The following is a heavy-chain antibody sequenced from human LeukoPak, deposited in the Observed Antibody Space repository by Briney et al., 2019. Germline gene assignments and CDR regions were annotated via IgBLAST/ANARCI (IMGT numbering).Heavy chain of an antibody. CDR3: AAAVVGGGIDY. Sequence: GGSLRLSCAASGFTLSDYYMTWIRQAPGKGLEWVSYISSSSSNTNYGDSVKGRFTISRDNAKNSLYLQMNSLRAEDTAVYYCAAAVVGGGIDYWGQGTLVTVSS. V-gene: IGHV3-11*03. J-gene: IGHJ4*02. CDR2: ISSSSSNT. D-gene: IGHD1-26*01. CDR1: GFTLSDYY.